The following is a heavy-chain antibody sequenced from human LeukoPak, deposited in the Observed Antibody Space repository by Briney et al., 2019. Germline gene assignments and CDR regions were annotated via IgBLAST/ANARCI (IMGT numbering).Heavy chain of an antibody. Sequence: GGSLRLSCAASAFTFNTYWMHWVRQVPGRGLESVSRINGDESSTNYADSVKGRFTISRDNAKDTLYLHMNSLTAEDTAVYYCAKDGGYGPVYDAFDIWGQGTLVTVSS. CDR1: AFTFNTYW. CDR3: AKDGGYGPVYDAFDI. J-gene: IGHJ3*02. V-gene: IGHV3-74*01. D-gene: IGHD5-18*01. CDR2: INGDESST.